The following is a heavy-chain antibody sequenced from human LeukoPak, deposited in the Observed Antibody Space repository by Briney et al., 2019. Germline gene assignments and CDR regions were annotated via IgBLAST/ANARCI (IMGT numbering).Heavy chain of an antibody. CDR1: GFTFSNYW. J-gene: IGHJ4*02. D-gene: IGHD4-23*01. V-gene: IGHV3-74*01. CDR3: AKRADYGGNSYDY. Sequence: RGRSLRLSCAASGFTFSNYWMHWVRQAPGKGLIWVSRINSDGTSTSYADSVKGRFTISRDNAKNTLYLQVNSLRAEDTALYYCAKRADYGGNSYDYWGQGTLVTVSS. CDR2: INSDGTST.